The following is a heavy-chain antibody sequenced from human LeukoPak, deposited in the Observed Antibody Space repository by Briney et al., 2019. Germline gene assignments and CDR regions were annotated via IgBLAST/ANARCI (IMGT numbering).Heavy chain of an antibody. CDR2: ISGSGGST. CDR3: AKDLFGSGSYYNDGGSDI. Sequence: GGSLRLSCAASGFTFSSYAMSWVRQAPGKGLEWVSAISGSGGSTYYADSVRGRFTISRDNSKNTLYMQMNGLRADDTAIYYCAKDLFGSGSYYNDGGSDIWGQGTMVTVSS. V-gene: IGHV3-23*01. D-gene: IGHD3-10*01. CDR1: GFTFSSYA. J-gene: IGHJ3*02.